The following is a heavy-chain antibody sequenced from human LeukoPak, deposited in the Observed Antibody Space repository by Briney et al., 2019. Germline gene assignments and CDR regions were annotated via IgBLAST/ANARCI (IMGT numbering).Heavy chain of an antibody. Sequence: ASVKVSCKASGYIFTGYYMHWVRQAPGQGLEWMGWINPNSGGTNYAQKFQGRVTMTRDTSISTAYMELSRLRSDDTAVYYCVYDSSGYYIDYWGQGTLVTVSS. V-gene: IGHV1-2*02. CDR2: INPNSGGT. J-gene: IGHJ4*02. CDR3: VYDSSGYYIDY. CDR1: GYIFTGYY. D-gene: IGHD3-22*01.